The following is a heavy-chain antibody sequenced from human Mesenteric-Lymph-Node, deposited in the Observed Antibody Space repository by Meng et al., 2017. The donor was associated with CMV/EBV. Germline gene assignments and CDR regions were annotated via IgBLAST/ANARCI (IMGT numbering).Heavy chain of an antibody. CDR1: GYTFSDYY. CDR3: ARDLNYNYYGMDV. V-gene: IGHV1-2*02. Sequence: ASVKVSCKASGYTFSDYYVHWVRQAPGQGLEWMGWIKPSSGGTNYAQMFQGRVTMTRDTSISTAYMELSRLRSDDTAVYYCARDLNYNYYGMDVWGQGTTVTVSS. J-gene: IGHJ6*02. CDR2: IKPSSGGT.